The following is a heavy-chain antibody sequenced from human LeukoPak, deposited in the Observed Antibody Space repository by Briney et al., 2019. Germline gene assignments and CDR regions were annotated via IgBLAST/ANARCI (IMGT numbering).Heavy chain of an antibody. D-gene: IGHD5-18*01. V-gene: IGHV3-15*05. CDR1: GFTFSNAW. Sequence: GGSLRLSCAASGFTFSNAWMSWVRQAPGKGLEWVGRIKSKTAGGTTDYAAPVKGRFTISRDDSKNTLYLQMNSLRAEDTALYYCAKDVVDTAMVGPAFDIWGQGTMVTVSS. CDR3: AKDVVDTAMVGPAFDI. J-gene: IGHJ3*02. CDR2: IKSKTAGGTT.